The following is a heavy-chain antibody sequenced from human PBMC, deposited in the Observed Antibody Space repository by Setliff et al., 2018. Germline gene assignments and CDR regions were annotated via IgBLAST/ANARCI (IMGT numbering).Heavy chain of an antibody. CDR1: GGSFDSGTHY. Sequence: SETLSLTCTVTGGSFDSGTHYWSWIRQPAGKVPEWIGLIQGTGNTNYNPSLQSRATFSIDTSKNQISLKVTSVTAADTALYSCAGTPARGTTWLSPFDYWGQGSQVTVSS. D-gene: IGHD3-9*01. V-gene: IGHV4-61*02. CDR3: AGTPARGTTWLSPFDY. CDR2: IQGTGNT. J-gene: IGHJ4*02.